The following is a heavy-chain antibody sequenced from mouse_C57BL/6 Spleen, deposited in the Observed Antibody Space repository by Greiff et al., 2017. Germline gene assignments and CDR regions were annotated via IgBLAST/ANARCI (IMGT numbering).Heavy chain of an antibody. J-gene: IGHJ3*01. CDR1: GYTFTDYN. D-gene: IGHD2-4*01. V-gene: IGHV1-18*01. Sequence: VQLQQSGPELVKPGASVKIPCKASGYTFTDYNMHWVKQSHGQSLEWIGVINPNSGGTIYNQKFKGKATLTVDKSSSTAYIDLRSLTSEETAVYYCARLDYDYDGAWFAYWGKGTLVTVSA. CDR3: ARLDYDYDGAWFAY. CDR2: INPNSGGT.